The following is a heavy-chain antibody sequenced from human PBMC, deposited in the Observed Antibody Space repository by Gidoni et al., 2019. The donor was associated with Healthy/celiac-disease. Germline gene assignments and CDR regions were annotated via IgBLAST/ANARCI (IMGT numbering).Heavy chain of an antibody. CDR1: GGTFSSYA. Sequence: VQSQVQLVQSGAEVKVFCMASGGTFSSYAISWVRQAPGQGLEWMGGILPIFGTANYAQKFQGRVTITADESTSTAYMELSSLRSEDTAVYYCARVGLVVPAATKVKYYYYYYMDVWGKGTTVTVSS. CDR2: ILPIFGTA. D-gene: IGHD2-2*01. V-gene: IGHV1-69*01. J-gene: IGHJ6*03. CDR3: ARVGLVVPAATKVKYYYYYYMDV.